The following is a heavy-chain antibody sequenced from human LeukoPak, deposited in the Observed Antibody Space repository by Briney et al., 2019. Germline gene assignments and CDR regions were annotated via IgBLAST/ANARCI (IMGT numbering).Heavy chain of an antibody. V-gene: IGHV1-2*02. CDR1: GYTFTGYY. Sequence: ASVKVSCKASGYTFTGYYMHWVRQAPGQGLEWMGWINPNSGGTNYAQKFQGRVTMTRDTSISTAYMELSRLRSDATAVYYCALEGWLSLHLFDYWGQGTLVTVSS. CDR2: INPNSGGT. J-gene: IGHJ4*02. D-gene: IGHD3-22*01. CDR3: ALEGWLSLHLFDY.